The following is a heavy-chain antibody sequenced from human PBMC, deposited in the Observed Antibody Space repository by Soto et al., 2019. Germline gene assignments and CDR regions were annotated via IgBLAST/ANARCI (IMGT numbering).Heavy chain of an antibody. V-gene: IGHV1-8*01. J-gene: IGHJ5*02. CDR2: MNPNSGNT. D-gene: IGHD2-2*01. Sequence: ASVKVSCKASGYTFTSYDINWVRQATGQGLEWMGWMNPNSGNTGYAQKFQGRVTMTRNTSISTAYMELSSLRSEDTAVYYCARGREYQLPPRLNWFDPWGQGTLVTVSS. CDR1: GYTFTSYD. CDR3: ARGREYQLPPRLNWFDP.